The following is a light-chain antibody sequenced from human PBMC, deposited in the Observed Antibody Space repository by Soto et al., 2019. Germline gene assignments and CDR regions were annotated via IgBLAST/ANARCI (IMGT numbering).Light chain of an antibody. Sequence: EIVLTQSPGILSLSQGERATLSCRASQSVSSNYLAWFQQKPGQAPRLLITGASSRDTGIPDRFSGSGSGTDFTLTISRLEPEDFAVYYCQQYGNSPCTFGQGTKLEIK. J-gene: IGKJ2*02. CDR1: QSVSSNY. CDR3: QQYGNSPCT. V-gene: IGKV3-20*01. CDR2: GAS.